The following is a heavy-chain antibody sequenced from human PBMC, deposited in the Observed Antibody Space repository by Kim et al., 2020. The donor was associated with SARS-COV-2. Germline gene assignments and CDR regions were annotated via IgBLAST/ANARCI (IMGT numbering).Heavy chain of an antibody. CDR2: IYSGGST. CDR3: ARSYEAVPAAIPDWYFDL. D-gene: IGHD2-2*02. Sequence: GGSLRLSCAASGFTVSSNYMSWVRQAPGKGLEWVSVIYSGGSTYYADSVKGRFTISRDNSKNTLYLQMNSLRAEDTAVYYCARSYEAVPAAIPDWYFDLWGRGTLVTVSS. J-gene: IGHJ2*01. CDR1: GFTVSSNY. V-gene: IGHV3-53*01.